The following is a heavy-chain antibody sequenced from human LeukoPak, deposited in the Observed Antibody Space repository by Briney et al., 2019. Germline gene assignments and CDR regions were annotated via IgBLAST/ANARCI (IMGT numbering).Heavy chain of an antibody. Sequence: GGSLKLSCEASGFAFSFFAMSWLCQPPGKGLEWVSTIDANSGTRSYAASVRGRFTISRDNSENTVYLQLNSLRAEDTAVYYCAKPISGGLAVTADWFDPWGQGTLVVVFS. V-gene: IGHV3-23*01. CDR1: GFAFSFFA. D-gene: IGHD6-19*01. CDR2: IDANSGTR. CDR3: AKPISGGLAVTADWFDP. J-gene: IGHJ5*01.